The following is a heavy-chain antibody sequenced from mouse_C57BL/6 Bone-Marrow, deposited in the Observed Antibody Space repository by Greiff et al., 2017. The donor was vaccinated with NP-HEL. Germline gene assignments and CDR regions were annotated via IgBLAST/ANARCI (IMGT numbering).Heavy chain of an antibody. Sequence: VKVVESGPGLVQPSQSLSITCTVSGFSLTSYGVHWVRQSPGKGLEWLGVIWRGGSTDYNAAFMSRLSITKDNSKSQVFFKMNSLQADDTAIYYCAKKMDYGAMDYWGQGTSVTVSS. CDR2: IWRGGST. D-gene: IGHD2-4*01. CDR1: GFSLTSYG. CDR3: AKKMDYGAMDY. V-gene: IGHV2-5*01. J-gene: IGHJ4*01.